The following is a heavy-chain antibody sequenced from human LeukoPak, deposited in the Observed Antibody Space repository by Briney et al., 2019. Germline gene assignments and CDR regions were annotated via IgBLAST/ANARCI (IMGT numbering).Heavy chain of an antibody. Sequence: GASVKVSCKASGGTFSSYAISWVRQAPGQGLEWMGGIIPIFGTANYAQKFQGRVTITADESTSTAYMELSSLRSEDTAVYYCAREIRGSGSYRWFDPWGQGTLVTVSS. J-gene: IGHJ5*02. CDR3: AREIRGSGSYRWFDP. CDR2: IIPIFGTA. V-gene: IGHV1-69*13. D-gene: IGHD3-10*01. CDR1: GGTFSSYA.